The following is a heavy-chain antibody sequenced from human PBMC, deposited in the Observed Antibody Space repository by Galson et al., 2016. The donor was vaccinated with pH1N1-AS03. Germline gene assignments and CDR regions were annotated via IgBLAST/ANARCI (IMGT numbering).Heavy chain of an antibody. Sequence: QSGAEVKKPGESLKISCQASGYTFRNHWIGWVRQMPGKGLEWMGIIYPPDSDARYSPSFQGQVTISVDKSINTAYLQWNSLKASDTAIYYCARHNEAATLSAPSDYWGQGSLVTVSS. J-gene: IGHJ4*02. V-gene: IGHV5-51*01. CDR3: ARHNEAATLSAPSDY. CDR1: GYTFRNHW. CDR2: IYPPDSDA. D-gene: IGHD6-13*01.